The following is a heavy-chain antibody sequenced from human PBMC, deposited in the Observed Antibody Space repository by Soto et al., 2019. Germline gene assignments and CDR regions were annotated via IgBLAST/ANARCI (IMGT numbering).Heavy chain of an antibody. V-gene: IGHV3-30*18. CDR1: GFTFCSYG. J-gene: IGHJ3*02. D-gene: IGHD4-17*01. CDR2: ISYDGSNK. Sequence: PGGSPRLSCAACGFTFCSYGMHWVRQEPGKGLEWVAVISYDGSNKYYADSVKGRFTISRDNSKNTLYLQMNSLRAEDTAVYYCANILDYGDYGGGAFDIWGQGTMVTVSS. CDR3: ANILDYGDYGGGAFDI.